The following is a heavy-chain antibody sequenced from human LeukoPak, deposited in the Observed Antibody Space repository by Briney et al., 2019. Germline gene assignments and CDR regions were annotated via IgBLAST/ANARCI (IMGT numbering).Heavy chain of an antibody. J-gene: IGHJ3*01. CDR1: GSTLNDIS. CDR3: ATAGPLTYDDGDAVFAFDV. D-gene: IGHD4-17*01. V-gene: IGHV1-24*01. CDR2: FDPEHGET. Sequence: ASVKVSCKVSGSTLNDISIHWVRQAPGKGLEWMGSFDPEHGETIHTQKFQGRVTMTEDTFTDTSYMEMTSLTSEDTAVYFCATAGPLTYDDGDAVFAFDVWGQGTMVTVSP.